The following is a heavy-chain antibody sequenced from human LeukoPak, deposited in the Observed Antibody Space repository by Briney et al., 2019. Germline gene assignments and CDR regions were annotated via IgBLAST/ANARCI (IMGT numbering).Heavy chain of an antibody. CDR3: ARITYQDIVVVPAAIAPYYYYYYMDV. CDR1: GGSFSGYY. Sequence: SETLSLTCAVYGGSFSGYYWSWIRQPPGKGLEWIGEINHSGSTNYNPSLKSRVTISVDTSKNQFSLKLSSVTAADTAVYYCARITYQDIVVVPAAIAPYYYYYYMDVWGKGTTVTASS. J-gene: IGHJ6*03. CDR2: INHSGST. V-gene: IGHV4-34*01. D-gene: IGHD2-2*02.